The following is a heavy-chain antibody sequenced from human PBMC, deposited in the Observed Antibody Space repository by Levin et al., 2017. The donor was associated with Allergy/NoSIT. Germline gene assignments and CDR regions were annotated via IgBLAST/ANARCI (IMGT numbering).Heavy chain of an antibody. CDR2: IYYSGST. CDR1: GGSISSYY. V-gene: IGHV4-59*08. D-gene: IGHD6-13*01. J-gene: IGHJ3*02. CDR3: ARPSYSSIVNWFAFDI. Sequence: PGGSLRLSCTVSGGSISSYYWSWIRQPPGKGLEWIGYIYYSGSTNYNPSLKSRVTISVDTSKNQFSLKLSSVTAADTAVYYCARPSYSSIVNWFAFDIWGQGTMVTVSS.